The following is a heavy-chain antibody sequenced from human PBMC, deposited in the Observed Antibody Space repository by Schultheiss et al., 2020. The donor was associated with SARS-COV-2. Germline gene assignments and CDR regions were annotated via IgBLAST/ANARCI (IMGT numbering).Heavy chain of an antibody. Sequence: ASVKVSCQASRYTFTKYFTQWVRQATGQGLEWMGWMNPNSGNTGYAQKFQGRVTMTRNTSISTAYMELSSLRSEDTAVYYCARGRLWFGTRYYGMDVWGQGTTVTVSS. CDR1: RYTFTKYF. J-gene: IGHJ6*02. CDR2: MNPNSGNT. CDR3: ARGRLWFGTRYYGMDV. V-gene: IGHV1-8*01. D-gene: IGHD3-10*01.